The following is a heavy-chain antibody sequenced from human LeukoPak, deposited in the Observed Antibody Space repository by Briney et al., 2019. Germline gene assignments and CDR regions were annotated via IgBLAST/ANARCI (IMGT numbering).Heavy chain of an antibody. CDR2: INTDSGGT. D-gene: IGHD3-10*01. J-gene: IGHJ5*02. V-gene: IGHV1-2*02. Sequence: ASAKVSCKASGYSFNTYYMNWVRQAPGQGLEWLGWINTDSGGTNYAQKFLGRVTMTRDKANSTAYLELSGLRSDDTAVYYCSRHVVTLVRGVNNRKEDWFDPWGQGTLVSVSS. CDR1: GYSFNTYY. CDR3: SRHVVTLVRGVNNRKEDWFDP.